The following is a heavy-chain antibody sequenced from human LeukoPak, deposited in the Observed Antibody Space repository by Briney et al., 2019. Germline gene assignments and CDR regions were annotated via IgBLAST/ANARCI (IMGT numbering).Heavy chain of an antibody. CDR1: GFTFSSDW. CDR2: IKQDGSEK. D-gene: IGHD3-22*01. Sequence: GGSLRLSCAASGFTFSSDWMSWVRQAPGKGLEWVANIKQDGSEKYYVDSVKGRFTISRDNAKNSLYLQMNSLRAEDTAVYYCARDSNSSGYYYDFDYWGQGTLVTVSS. V-gene: IGHV3-7*01. J-gene: IGHJ4*02. CDR3: ARDSNSSGYYYDFDY.